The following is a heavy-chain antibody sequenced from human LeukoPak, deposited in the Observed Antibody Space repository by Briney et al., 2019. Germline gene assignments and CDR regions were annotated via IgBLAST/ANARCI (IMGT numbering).Heavy chain of an antibody. CDR1: GFTFSSDA. CDR2: ITGSGDST. J-gene: IGHJ6*03. V-gene: IGHV3-23*01. CDR3: AKDSTHDYFYNYMDA. Sequence: GGSLRLSCAASGFTFSSDAMTWVRQAPGKGLEWVSVITGSGDSTYYADSVKGRFTISRDNSKNTLYLQMKSLGAEGTALYYCAKDSTHDYFYNYMDAWGKGTTVTVTS. D-gene: IGHD5/OR15-5a*01.